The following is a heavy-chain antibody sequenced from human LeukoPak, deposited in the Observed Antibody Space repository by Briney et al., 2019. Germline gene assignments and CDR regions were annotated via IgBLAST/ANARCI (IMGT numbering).Heavy chain of an antibody. V-gene: IGHV4-4*07. J-gene: IGHJ4*02. D-gene: IGHD6-13*01. CDR3: ARDRAAVGIFDY. CDR2: IYTSGNT. CDR1: GGSISSNY. Sequence: PSETLSLTCSVSGGSISSNYWSWIRQPAGKGLEWIGRIYTSGNTNYNPSLKSRVTVSLDTPKNHFSLKLSSVTAADTAVYYCARDRAAVGIFDYWGQGTLVIVSS.